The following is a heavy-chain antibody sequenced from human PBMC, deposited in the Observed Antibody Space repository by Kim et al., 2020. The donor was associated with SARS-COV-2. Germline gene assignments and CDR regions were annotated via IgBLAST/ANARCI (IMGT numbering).Heavy chain of an antibody. J-gene: IGHJ3*02. CDR1: GYTFTSYA. V-gene: IGHV7-4-1*02. D-gene: IGHD6-19*01. Sequence: ASVKVSCKASGYTFTSYAMNWVRQAPGQGLEWMGWINTNTGNPTYAHGFTGRFVFSLDTSVSTAYLQISSLKAEDTAVYYCARGGVSGWYNEGAFDIWGQGTMVTVSS. CDR3: ARGGVSGWYNEGAFDI. CDR2: INTNTGNP.